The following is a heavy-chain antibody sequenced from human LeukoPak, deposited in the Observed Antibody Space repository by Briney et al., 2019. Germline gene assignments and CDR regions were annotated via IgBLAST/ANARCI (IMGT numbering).Heavy chain of an antibody. CDR2: ISNDGSNK. CDR1: GFTFSNYA. V-gene: IGHV3-30*04. Sequence: GGSLRLSCAASGFTFSNYAMHWVRQAPGKGLEWVAVISNDGSNKYYADSVKGRFTISRDNSKNTLYLQMNSLRAEDTAVYYCAKRAAYSRSSLVLPFDAFDLWGQGTMVTVSS. CDR3: AKRAAYSRSSLVLPFDAFDL. D-gene: IGHD6-6*01. J-gene: IGHJ3*01.